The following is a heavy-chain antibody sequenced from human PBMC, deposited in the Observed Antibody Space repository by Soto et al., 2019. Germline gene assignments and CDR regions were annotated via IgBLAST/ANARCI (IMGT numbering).Heavy chain of an antibody. V-gene: IGHV2-5*01. Sequence: QITLMVAGPTLVKPTQTLTLTCTFSEFSLSTTGEAVFWIHQPPGKAPECHALVHWNDDKRYSPSLRLRLTISKDAARNQVVFSLTDLYPVATATAYCPHRRLGDTTPDIIGLDVWGEGTPVIVSS. D-gene: IGHD1-26*01. CDR1: EFSLSTTGEA. CDR3: PHRRLGDTTPDIIGLDV. J-gene: IGHJ6*04. CDR2: VHWNDDK.